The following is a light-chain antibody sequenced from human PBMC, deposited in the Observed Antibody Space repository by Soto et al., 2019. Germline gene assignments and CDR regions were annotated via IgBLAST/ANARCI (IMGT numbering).Light chain of an antibody. CDR3: QTWGTGIHYV. J-gene: IGLJ1*01. V-gene: IGLV4-69*01. CDR2: LNSDGSH. Sequence: QSVLTQSPSASASLGASVKLTCTLSSGHSSYAIAWHQQQPEKGPRYLMKLNSDGSHSKGDGIPDRFSGSSSAAERYLTISSLQSEDEADYYCQTWGTGIHYVFGTGTKVTVL. CDR1: SGHSSYA.